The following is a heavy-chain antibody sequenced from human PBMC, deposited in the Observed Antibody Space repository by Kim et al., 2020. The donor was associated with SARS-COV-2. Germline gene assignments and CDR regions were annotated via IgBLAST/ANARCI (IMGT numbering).Heavy chain of an antibody. Sequence: NKNYADSVKGRFTISRDNSKNTLYLQMNSLRAEDTAVYYCARDELRYFDYWGQGTLVTVSS. V-gene: IGHV3-33*01. CDR2: NK. D-gene: IGHD1-7*01. J-gene: IGHJ4*02. CDR3: ARDELRYFDY.